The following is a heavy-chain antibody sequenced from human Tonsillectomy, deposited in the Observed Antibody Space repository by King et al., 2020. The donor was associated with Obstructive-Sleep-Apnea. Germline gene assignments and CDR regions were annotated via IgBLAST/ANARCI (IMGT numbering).Heavy chain of an antibody. CDR1: GFTFSNAW. J-gene: IGHJ4*02. D-gene: IGHD6-19*01. V-gene: IGHV3-15*01. Sequence: VQLVESGGGLVKPGGSLRLSCAASGFTFSNAWMSWVRQSPGKGLEWVGRIKSKSDGGTTDYAAPVKGRFIISRDDSENTLYLQMNSLKTEDTAVYYCTSYATVVAGTLGGQGTLVTVSS. CDR2: IKSKSDGGTT. CDR3: TSYATVVAGTL.